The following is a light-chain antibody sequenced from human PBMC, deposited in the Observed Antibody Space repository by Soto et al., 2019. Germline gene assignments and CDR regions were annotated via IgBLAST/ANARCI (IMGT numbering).Light chain of an antibody. V-gene: IGLV2-8*01. CDR2: EVT. Sequence: QSALTQPPSASGSPGQSVAISCTGTSSDIGGYNFVSWYQQHPGKAPKLMIYEVTKRPSGVPDRFSGSKSGNTATLIVSGLQAADDAEYYCSSHGANNNPYVFGTGTKLTV. CDR3: SSHGANNNPYV. CDR1: SSDIGGYNF. J-gene: IGLJ1*01.